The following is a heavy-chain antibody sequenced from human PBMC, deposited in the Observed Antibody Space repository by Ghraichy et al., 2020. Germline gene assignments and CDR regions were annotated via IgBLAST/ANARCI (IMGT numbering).Heavy chain of an antibody. CDR1: GGSFSGYY. Sequence: SETLSLTCAVYGGSFSGYYWSWVRQPPGKGLEWIGDINHSGSTNYSPSLKSRVTISVDTSKKQFSLKLSSVTAADTAVYFCARGRYYGSGNYYGGLYHYYMDVWGKGTTVTVSS. D-gene: IGHD3-10*01. CDR3: ARGRYYGSGNYYGGLYHYYMDV. J-gene: IGHJ6*03. V-gene: IGHV4-34*01. CDR2: INHSGST.